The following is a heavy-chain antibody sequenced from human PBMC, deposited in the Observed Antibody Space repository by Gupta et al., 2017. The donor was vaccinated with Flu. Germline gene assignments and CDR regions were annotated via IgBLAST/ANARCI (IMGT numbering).Heavy chain of an antibody. Sequence: QVQLLQSGAEVKKPGASLKVPCKASGFTFTDYWIYWVRQAPGQGLEWMGWINPNTGGANYAEKFQGKVTMTRDTTISTAYLELNSRTSDDTAVFFCAVSYGSRIDVYYGLDVWGQGTAVTVSS. D-gene: IGHD3-10*01. V-gene: IGHV1-2*02. CDR1: GFTFTDYW. CDR3: AVSYGSRIDVYYGLDV. J-gene: IGHJ6*02. CDR2: INPNTGGA.